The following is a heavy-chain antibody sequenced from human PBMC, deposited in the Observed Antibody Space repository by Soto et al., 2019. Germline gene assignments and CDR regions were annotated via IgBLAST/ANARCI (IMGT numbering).Heavy chain of an antibody. CDR3: ARHKGGYYSGVDV. CDR2: IYYSGTT. D-gene: IGHD3-16*01. CDR1: GGSISSNSYY. Sequence: QLQLQESGPGLVKPSEPLSLTCTVSGGSISSNSYYWAWIRQPPGKGLERIGNIYYSGTTYYNPSLKSRVTISVDPSKNQFSLKLCSVTAADTAVYYCARHKGGYYSGVDVWGQGTTVTVSS. J-gene: IGHJ6*02. V-gene: IGHV4-39*01.